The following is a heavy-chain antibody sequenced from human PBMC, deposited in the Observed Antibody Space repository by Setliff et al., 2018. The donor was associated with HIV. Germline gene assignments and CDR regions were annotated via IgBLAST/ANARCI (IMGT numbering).Heavy chain of an antibody. CDR1: GGLITNDGYY. V-gene: IGHV4-31*03. CDR2: IYFNGKT. Sequence: LSLTCTVSGGLITNDGYYWTWIRQHPEKGLEWIGYIYFNGKTYYNPSLGGRAAMSVDTSKKNFYLMLISVTAADTAVYYCARDMHANINAQDVWGKGTVVTVSS. CDR3: ARDMHANINAQDV. D-gene: IGHD2-8*01. J-gene: IGHJ1*01.